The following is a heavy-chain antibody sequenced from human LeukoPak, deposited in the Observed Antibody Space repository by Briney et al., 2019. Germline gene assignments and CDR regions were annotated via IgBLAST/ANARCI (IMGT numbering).Heavy chain of an antibody. CDR2: INHSGST. CDR1: GGSFSGYY. D-gene: IGHD2-2*01. Sequence: PSETLSLTCAVYGGSFSGYYWSWIRQPPGKGLEWIGEINHSGSTNYNPSLKSRVTISVDTSKNQFSLKLSSVTAADTAVYYCARIDQLSPSYWGQGTLVTVPS. CDR3: ARIDQLSPSY. V-gene: IGHV4-34*01. J-gene: IGHJ4*02.